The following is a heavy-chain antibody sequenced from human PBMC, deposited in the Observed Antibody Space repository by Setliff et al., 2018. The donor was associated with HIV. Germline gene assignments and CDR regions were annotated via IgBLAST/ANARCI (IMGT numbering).Heavy chain of an antibody. CDR1: GFSVSGNY. V-gene: IGHV3-53*01. CDR2: TTSNGRTT. D-gene: IGHD3-16*01. Sequence: GSLRLSCAASGFSVSGNYMSWVRQAPGKGLEWVSATTSNGRTTDYAESVRGRFILSRDNSGNTLYLQMTSLRAEDTATYYCAKAWGSGYPSFESALMFDVWGQGTLVTVSS. CDR3: AKAWGSGYPSFESALMFDV. J-gene: IGHJ4*02.